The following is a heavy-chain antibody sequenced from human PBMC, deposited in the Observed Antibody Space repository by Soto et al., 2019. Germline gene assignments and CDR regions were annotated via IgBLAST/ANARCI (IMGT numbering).Heavy chain of an antibody. V-gene: IGHV3-48*01. CDR2: ISPSSGNI. CDR3: ARAAYNSGPGY. CDR1: GFSFSSYS. Sequence: EVHLVESGGGLVEPGGSLRLSCAASGFSFSSYSMNWVRQAPGKGLEWVSYISPSSGNIHYADSVKGRFTISRDNAKNSLYLQMDRLRGEDTAVYYCARAAYNSGPGYWGQGTLVTVSS. D-gene: IGHD5-12*01. J-gene: IGHJ4*02.